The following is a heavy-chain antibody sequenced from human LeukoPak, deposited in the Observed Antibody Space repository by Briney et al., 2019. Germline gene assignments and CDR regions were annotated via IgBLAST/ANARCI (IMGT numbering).Heavy chain of an antibody. CDR1: GFTFSSYA. D-gene: IGHD3-10*01. V-gene: IGHV3-33*01. CDR2: IWFDGTNK. CDR3: ARDHGPSGSEYFQH. Sequence: GTSLRLSCAASGFTFSSYAMHWVRQAPDKGLEWVALIWFDGTNKFYADSVKGRFTVSRDNSKNTLYLQMNSLRAEDTAVYYCARDHGPSGSEYFQHWGQGTLVTASS. J-gene: IGHJ1*01.